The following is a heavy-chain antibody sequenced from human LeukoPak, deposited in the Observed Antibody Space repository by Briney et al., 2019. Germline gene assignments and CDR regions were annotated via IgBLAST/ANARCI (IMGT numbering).Heavy chain of an antibody. CDR1: GFTFSDYY. J-gene: IGHJ4*02. V-gene: IGHV3-11*04. Sequence: PGGSLRLSCAASGFTFSDYYMSWIRQAPGKGLEWVSYISSSGSTIYYADSVKGRFTISRDNAKNSLYLQMNSLRAEDTAVYYCAREIRVVVVAATFYFDYWGQGTLVTVSS. CDR3: AREIRVVVVAATFYFDY. D-gene: IGHD2-15*01. CDR2: ISSSGSTI.